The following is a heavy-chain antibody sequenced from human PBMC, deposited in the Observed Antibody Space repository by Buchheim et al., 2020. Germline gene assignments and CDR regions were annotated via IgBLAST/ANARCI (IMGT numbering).Heavy chain of an antibody. Sequence: QVTLRESGPALVKPTQTLTLTCTFSGFSLSTTKMCVNWIRQPPGKALEWLARIDWDDDVYYSPSLRTRLTISKDTSQNQVALTMTDMDTVDTATYYCARMLVGGDYFESWGQGTL. CDR3: ARMLVGGDYFES. CDR1: GFSLSTTKMC. J-gene: IGHJ4*02. V-gene: IGHV2-70*15. D-gene: IGHD2-21*01. CDR2: IDWDDDV.